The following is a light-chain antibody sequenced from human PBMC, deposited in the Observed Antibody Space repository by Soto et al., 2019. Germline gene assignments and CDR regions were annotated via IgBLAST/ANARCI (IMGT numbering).Light chain of an antibody. V-gene: IGKV3-15*01. CDR2: GAS. CDR1: QSISDT. CDR3: QQYNNWPWT. J-gene: IGKJ1*01. Sequence: EIVMTQSPATLSVSPGVRCTVSCRASQSISDTLAWYQQKPGQAPRLLIYGASRRATGFPTRFSGSGSGTDFTLTISSLQSEDFAVYYCQQYNNWPWTFGQGTKVDIK.